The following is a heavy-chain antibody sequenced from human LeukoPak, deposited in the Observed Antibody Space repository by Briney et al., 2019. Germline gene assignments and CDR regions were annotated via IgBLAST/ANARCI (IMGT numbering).Heavy chain of an antibody. Sequence: PGGSLRLSCAASGFTFSDYGMHWVRQAPGKGLEWVSSISDSGGYTFYADSVKGRFTISRDNSKNTVYLQMNSLRAEDTAVYYCAKGGSYRSQPYFDYWGQGTPVTVSS. V-gene: IGHV3-23*01. D-gene: IGHD3-16*02. J-gene: IGHJ4*02. CDR3: AKGGSYRSQPYFDY. CDR2: ISDSGGYT. CDR1: GFTFSDYG.